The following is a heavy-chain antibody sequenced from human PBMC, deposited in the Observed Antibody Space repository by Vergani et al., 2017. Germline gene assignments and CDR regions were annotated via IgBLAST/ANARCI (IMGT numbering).Heavy chain of an antibody. D-gene: IGHD6-19*01. V-gene: IGHV4-39*01. J-gene: IGHJ1*01. CDR2: IYYTGTT. Sequence: QLQLQESGPGLVKPSETLSLSCRVSGDSISRSHYYWGFIRQPPGKGLEWIGTIYYTGTTYYNEAHKSRLTISVDTSKNQFSLNLTSVTAADTAVYYCTRHGRSGWAGYFQHWGQGTLVTASS. CDR1: GDSISRSHYY. CDR3: TRHGRSGWAGYFQH.